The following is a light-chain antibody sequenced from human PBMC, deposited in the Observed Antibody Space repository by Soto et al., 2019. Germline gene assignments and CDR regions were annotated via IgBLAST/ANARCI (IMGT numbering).Light chain of an antibody. CDR2: DAS. Sequence: EIVLTQSPGTLSLSPGERATLSCRASQSVSKKYLAWYQQKPGQAPRLLIYDASTRATGIPDRFSGSGSGTDFTLTISRLEPEDFAIYYCQHYGSSRWTFGQGTKVEVK. CDR1: QSVSKKY. CDR3: QHYGSSRWT. J-gene: IGKJ1*01. V-gene: IGKV3-20*01.